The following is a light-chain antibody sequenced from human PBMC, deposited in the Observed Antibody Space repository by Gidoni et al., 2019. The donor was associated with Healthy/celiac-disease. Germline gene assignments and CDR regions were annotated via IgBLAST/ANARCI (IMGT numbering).Light chain of an antibody. CDR3: QQSYSTPQT. CDR2: AAS. V-gene: IGKV1-39*01. J-gene: IGKJ1*01. CDR1: QSISSY. Sequence: DIQMTQSPSSLSASVGDRVTITCRASQSISSYLNWYQQKPGKAPKLLIYAASSLQSGVPSRFSGIGSGTDFTLTISRLQPEDFATYYCQQSYSTPQTFGQGTKVEIK.